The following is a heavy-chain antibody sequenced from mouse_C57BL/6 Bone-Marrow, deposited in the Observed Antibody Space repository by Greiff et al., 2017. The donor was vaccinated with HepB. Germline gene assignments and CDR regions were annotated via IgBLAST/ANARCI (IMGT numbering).Heavy chain of an antibody. J-gene: IGHJ2*01. D-gene: IGHD1-1*01. CDR3: AMGYGSSLFDY. CDR1: GYTFTSYW. V-gene: IGHV1-74*01. CDR2: IHPSDSDT. Sequence: QVQLQQPGAELVKPGASVKVSCKASGYTFTSYWMHWVKQRPGQGLEWIGRIHPSDSDTNYNQKFKGKATLTVDKSSSTAYMQLSSLTSEDSAVYYCAMGYGSSLFDYWGQGTTLTVSS.